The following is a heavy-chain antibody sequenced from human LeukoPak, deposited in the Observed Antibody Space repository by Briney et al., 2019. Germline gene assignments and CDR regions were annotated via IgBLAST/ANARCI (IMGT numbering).Heavy chain of an antibody. V-gene: IGHV3-11*01. CDR3: ATNSGYDYFPRLYGMDV. CDR1: GFTFSDYY. J-gene: IGHJ6*02. Sequence: PGGSLRLSCAASGFTFSDYYMSWIRQAPGKGLEWVSYISSSGSTIYYADSVKGRFTISRDNSKNTLYLQMNSLRAEDTAVYYCATNSGYDYFPRLYGMDVWGQGTTVTVSS. CDR2: ISSSGSTI. D-gene: IGHD5-12*01.